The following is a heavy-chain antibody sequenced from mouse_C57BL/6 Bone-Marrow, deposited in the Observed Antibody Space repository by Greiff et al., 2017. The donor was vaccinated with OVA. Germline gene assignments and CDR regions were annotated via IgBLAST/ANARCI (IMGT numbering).Heavy chain of an antibody. V-gene: IGHV1-53*01. CDR2: INPSNGGT. J-gene: IGHJ4*01. CDR1: GYTFTSYW. Sequence: VQLQQSGTELVKPGASVKLSCKASGYTFTSYWMHWVKQRPGQGLEWIGNINPSNGGTNYNEKFKSKATLTVAKSSSTSYMQLSSLTSEDSAVYYCARSRLLRIYAMDYWGQGTSVTVSS. D-gene: IGHD2-3*01. CDR3: ARSRLLRIYAMDY.